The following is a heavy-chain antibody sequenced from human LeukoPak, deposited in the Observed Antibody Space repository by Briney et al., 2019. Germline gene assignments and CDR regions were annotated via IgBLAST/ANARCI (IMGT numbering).Heavy chain of an antibody. CDR2: ISSNSRTI. Sequence: PGGSLRLSCAASGFTFSSYSMNWVRQAPGKGLEWVSYISSNSRTIYYADSVKGRFTISRDIAKNSLYLQMNSLRAEDTAVYYCARDFHVRYYDTGAYSYWGQGTLVTVSS. CDR3: ARDFHVRYYDTGAYSY. J-gene: IGHJ4*02. V-gene: IGHV3-48*01. CDR1: GFTFSSYS. D-gene: IGHD3-22*01.